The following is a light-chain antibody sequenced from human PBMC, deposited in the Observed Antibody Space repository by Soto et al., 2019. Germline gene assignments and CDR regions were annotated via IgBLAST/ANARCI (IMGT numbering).Light chain of an antibody. CDR3: SSYGGTNNVG. Sequence: QSVLTQPPSASGSPGQSVTISCTGTSSDVGGYKYVSWYQHHPGKAPKVVIYEVTKRPSGVPDRFSGGQSGNTASLTVSGLQAEDEADYYCSSYGGTNNVGFGGGTKLTVL. CDR1: SSDVGGYKY. CDR2: EVT. V-gene: IGLV2-8*01. J-gene: IGLJ2*01.